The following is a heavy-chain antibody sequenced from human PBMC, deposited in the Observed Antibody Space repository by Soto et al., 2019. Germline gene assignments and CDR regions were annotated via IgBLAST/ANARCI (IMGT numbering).Heavy chain of an antibody. D-gene: IGHD3-22*01. CDR1: GFTFSSYW. V-gene: IGHV3-7*03. CDR2: IKQDGSEK. CDR3: ARVGDSSGYTIHYYFDY. J-gene: IGHJ4*02. Sequence: CSLRLSCAASGFTFSSYWMSWVRQAPGKGLEWVANIKQDGSEKYYVDSVKGRFTISRDNAKNSLYLQMNSLRAEDTAVYYCARVGDSSGYTIHYYFDYWGQGTLVTVSS.